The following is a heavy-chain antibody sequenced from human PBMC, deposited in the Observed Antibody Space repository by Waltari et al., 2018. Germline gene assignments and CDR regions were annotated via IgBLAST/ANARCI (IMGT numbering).Heavy chain of an antibody. Sequence: QVQLQESGPGLVKPSETLSLTCAVSGYSISSGYYWGWIRQPPGKVLEWIGRIYHSESTYYNPSLKSRVTISVDTSKNQFSLELSSLTADDTAVYYCARGQGYWGQGTLVTVSS. CDR1: GYSISSGYY. J-gene: IGHJ4*02. CDR3: ARGQGY. V-gene: IGHV4-38-2*01. CDR2: IYHSEST.